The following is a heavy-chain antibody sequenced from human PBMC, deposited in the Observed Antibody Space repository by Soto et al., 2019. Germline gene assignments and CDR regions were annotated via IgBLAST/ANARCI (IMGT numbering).Heavy chain of an antibody. CDR3: AKDMVPGPSGSRDGAFDI. V-gene: IGHV3-9*01. CDR1: GFTFDDYA. D-gene: IGHD1-26*01. CDR2: ISWNSGSI. J-gene: IGHJ3*02. Sequence: EVQLVESGGGLVQPGRSLRLSCAASGFTFDDYAMHWVRQAPGKGLEWVSGISWNSGSIGYADSVKGRFTISRDNAKNSLYLQMNSLRAEDTALYYCAKDMVPGPSGSRDGAFDIWGQGTMVTVSS.